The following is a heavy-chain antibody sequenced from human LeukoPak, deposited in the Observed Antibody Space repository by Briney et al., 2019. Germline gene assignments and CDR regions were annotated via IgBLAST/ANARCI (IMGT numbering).Heavy chain of an antibody. CDR3: AKGHECSGGSCYFDY. Sequence: PGGSLRLSCAASGFTFSSYGMHWVRQAPGKGLEWVAFIRYDGSNKYYADSVKGRFTISRDNSKNTLYLQMNSLRAEDTAVYYRAKGHECSGGSCYFDYWGQGTLVTVSS. V-gene: IGHV3-30*02. D-gene: IGHD2-15*01. CDR1: GFTFSSYG. CDR2: IRYDGSNK. J-gene: IGHJ4*02.